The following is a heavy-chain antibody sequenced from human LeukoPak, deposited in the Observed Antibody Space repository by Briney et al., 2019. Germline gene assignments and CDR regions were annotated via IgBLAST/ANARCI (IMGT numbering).Heavy chain of an antibody. V-gene: IGHV3-7*01. Sequence: GGSLRLSCAASGFYFANYAMSWVRQAPGKGLEWVANIKQDGSEKYYVDSVKGRFTISRDNAKNSLYLQMNSLRAEDTAVYYCARRAPGIAVGGEYYFDYWGQGTLVTVSS. CDR2: IKQDGSEK. D-gene: IGHD6-19*01. CDR1: GFYFANYA. CDR3: ARRAPGIAVGGEYYFDY. J-gene: IGHJ4*02.